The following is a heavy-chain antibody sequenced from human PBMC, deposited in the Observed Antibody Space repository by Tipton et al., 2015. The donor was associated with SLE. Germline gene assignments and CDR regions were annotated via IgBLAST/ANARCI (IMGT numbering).Heavy chain of an antibody. J-gene: IGHJ3*02. D-gene: IGHD3-22*01. CDR1: GYTFTSYW. CDR3: ASRGTDSSGYNYVAGDAFDI. V-gene: IGHV5-51*01. Sequence: QLVQSGAEVKKPGESLKISCKGSGYTSGYTFTSYWIGWVRQMPGKGLEWMGIIHPGDSETRYSPSFQGQVTISADKSISTAYLQWGGLKASDTGMYYCASRGTDSSGYNYVAGDAFDIWGQGTMVTVSS. CDR2: IHPGDSET.